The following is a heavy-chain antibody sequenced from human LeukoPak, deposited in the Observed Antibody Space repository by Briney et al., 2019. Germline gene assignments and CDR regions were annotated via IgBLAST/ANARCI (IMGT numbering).Heavy chain of an antibody. V-gene: IGHV3-11*06. CDR1: GFPFSDFY. J-gene: IGHJ4*02. Sequence: GGSLRLSCAASGFPFSDFYMTWIRQAPGKGLEWVSHISGTSRSTYYADSVKGRFTISRDNSKNTGYLQMNSLRGDDTAVYYCAKSTGYSSGWFDYWGQGTLVTVSS. CDR3: AKSTGYSSGWFDY. CDR2: ISGTSRST. D-gene: IGHD6-19*01.